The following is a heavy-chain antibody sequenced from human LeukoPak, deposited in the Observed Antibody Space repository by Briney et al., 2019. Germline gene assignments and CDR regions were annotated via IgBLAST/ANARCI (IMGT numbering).Heavy chain of an antibody. CDR3: AKDVTRAAAGQNY. V-gene: IGHV3-30*18. CDR1: GFTFSSYG. Sequence: GRSLRLSCAASGFTFSSYGMHWVRQAPGKGLEWVAVIPYDGSNKYYADSVKGRFTISRDNSKNTLYPQMNSLRAEDTAVYYCAKDVTRAAAGQNYWGQGTLVTVSS. D-gene: IGHD6-13*01. CDR2: IPYDGSNK. J-gene: IGHJ4*02.